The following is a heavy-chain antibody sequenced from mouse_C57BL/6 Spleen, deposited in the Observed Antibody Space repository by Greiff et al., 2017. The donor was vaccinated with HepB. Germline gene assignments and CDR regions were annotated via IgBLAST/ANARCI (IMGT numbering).Heavy chain of an antibody. V-gene: IGHV1-80*01. D-gene: IGHD1-1*01. CDR2: IYPGDGDT. CDR3: AILITTVVPFDY. CDR1: GYAFSSYW. Sequence: QVQLKQSGAELVKPGASVKISCKASGYAFSSYWMNWVKQRPGKGLEWFGQIYPGDGDTNYNGKFKGKATLTADKSSSTAYMQLSSLTSEDSAVYFCAILITTVVPFDYWGQGTTRTVSS. J-gene: IGHJ2*01.